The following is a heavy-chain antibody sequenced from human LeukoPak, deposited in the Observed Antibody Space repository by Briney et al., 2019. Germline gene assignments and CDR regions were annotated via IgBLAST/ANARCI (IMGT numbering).Heavy chain of an antibody. CDR2: MNPNSGNT. CDR1: GYTFTSYD. D-gene: IGHD6-19*01. CDR3: AREGGSGWYSGWFDP. Sequence: ASVKVSCKASGYTFTSYDINWVRQATGQGLEWMGWMNPNSGNTGYAQKFQGRLTLPRNTSISTAYLELSSLTSEDTAVYYCAREGGSGWYSGWFDPWGQGTLVTVSS. J-gene: IGHJ5*02. V-gene: IGHV1-8*02.